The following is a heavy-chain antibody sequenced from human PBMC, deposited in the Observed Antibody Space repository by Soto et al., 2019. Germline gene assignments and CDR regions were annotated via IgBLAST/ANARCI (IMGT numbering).Heavy chain of an antibody. CDR1: GFTFSSYT. CDR2: ISYDGNNK. D-gene: IGHD3-10*01. J-gene: IGHJ6*02. Sequence: QVQLVESGGGVVQPGRSLRLSCAASGFTFSSYTMHWVRQAPGKGLEWVALISYDGNNKYYADSVKSRFTISRDNSKNALYLQMHSLRAEDTAVYYWSAVLRGGEDVWGQGTKVTVSS. CDR3: SAVLRGGEDV. V-gene: IGHV3-30-3*01.